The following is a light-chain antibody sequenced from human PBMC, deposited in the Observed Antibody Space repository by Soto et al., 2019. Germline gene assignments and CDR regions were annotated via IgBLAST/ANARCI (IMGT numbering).Light chain of an antibody. CDR2: WAS. CDR1: QSVLYSSNNKNY. V-gene: IGKV4-1*01. CDR3: QQYYSTWP. J-gene: IGKJ1*01. Sequence: DIVMTQSPDSLAVSLGERATINCKSSQSVLYSSNNKNYLAWYQQKPGQPPKLLIYWASTRESGVPDRFSGSGSGTDFTLTISSLQTEDVAVYYCQQYYSTWPFGPGTKVEIK.